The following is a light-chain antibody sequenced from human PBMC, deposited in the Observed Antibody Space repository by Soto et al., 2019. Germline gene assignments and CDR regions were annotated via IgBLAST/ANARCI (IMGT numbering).Light chain of an antibody. CDR1: SSSIGSNS. CDR2: THN. CDR3: AAWDDRLNGPV. Sequence: QSVLTQPPSASGTPGQRVTISCSGSSSSIGSNSVTWYQQLPGTAPKVLIHTHNQRPAGVPDRFSGSKSGTSASLAISGLQSEDEADYYCAAWDDRLNGPVFGGGTKVTVL. J-gene: IGLJ3*02. V-gene: IGLV1-44*01.